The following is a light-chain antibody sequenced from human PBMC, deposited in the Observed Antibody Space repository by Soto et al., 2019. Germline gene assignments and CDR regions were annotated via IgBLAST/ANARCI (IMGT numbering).Light chain of an antibody. CDR2: EVS. CDR1: SSDVRSYNY. Sequence: QSALTQPASVSGSPGQSITISCTGTSSDVRSYNYVSWYQQHPGKAPKLMIYEVSNRPSGVSNRFSGSKSGNTASLTISGLQAEDEADYYCSSYTSSSTPDVFGTGTKVTVL. V-gene: IGLV2-14*01. CDR3: SSYTSSSTPDV. J-gene: IGLJ1*01.